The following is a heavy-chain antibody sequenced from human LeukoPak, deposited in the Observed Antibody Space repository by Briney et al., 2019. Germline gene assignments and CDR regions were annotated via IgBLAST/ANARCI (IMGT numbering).Heavy chain of an antibody. Sequence: ASVKVSCKASGGTSSSYAISWVRQAPGQGLEWMGGIIPIFGTANYAQKFQGRVTITADKSTSTAYMELSSLRSEDTAVYYCARVSDFWSGYLDYYYYYYMDVWGKGTTVTVSS. CDR1: GGTSSSYA. J-gene: IGHJ6*03. V-gene: IGHV1-69*06. CDR2: IIPIFGTA. CDR3: ARVSDFWSGYLDYYYYYYMDV. D-gene: IGHD3-3*01.